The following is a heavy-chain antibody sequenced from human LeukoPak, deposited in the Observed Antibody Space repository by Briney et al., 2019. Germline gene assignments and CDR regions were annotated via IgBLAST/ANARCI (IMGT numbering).Heavy chain of an antibody. J-gene: IGHJ1*01. CDR1: GFTFSSYG. D-gene: IGHD2-21*01. V-gene: IGHV3-30*18. CDR2: ISYDGSNK. CDR3: AKDLPGGYSADQEPEYFQH. Sequence: GGSLRLSCAASGFTFSSYGMHWVRQAPGKGLEWVAVISYDGSNKYYADSVKGRFTISRDNSKNTLYLQMNSLRAEDTAVYYCAKDLPGGYSADQEPEYFQHWGQGTLVTVSS.